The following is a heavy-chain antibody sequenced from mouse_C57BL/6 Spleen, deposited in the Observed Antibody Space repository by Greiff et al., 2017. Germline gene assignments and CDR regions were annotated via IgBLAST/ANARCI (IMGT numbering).Heavy chain of an antibody. Sequence: DVKLVESGGGLVKPGGSLKLSCAASGFTFSDYGMHWVRQAPEKGLEWVAYISSGSSTIYYAEKVKGRFTISRDNAKTTLSLQMTSLRSEDTAMYYCARRETGYWYFDVWGTGTTVTVSS. CDR1: GFTFSDYG. CDR2: ISSGSSTI. D-gene: IGHD4-1*01. V-gene: IGHV5-17*01. J-gene: IGHJ1*03. CDR3: ARRETGYWYFDV.